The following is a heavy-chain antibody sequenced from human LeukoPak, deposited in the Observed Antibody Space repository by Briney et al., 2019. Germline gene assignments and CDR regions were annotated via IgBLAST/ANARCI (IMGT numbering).Heavy chain of an antibody. CDR2: INPSGGST. CDR3: ARARSSWRFDY. V-gene: IGHV1-46*01. Sequence: ASVKVSCKASEYTFTSYYVHWVRQAPGQGLEWMGKINPSGGSTSYAQKFQGRVNMTRDTSASTVYMELSSLRSEDTAVYYCARARSSWRFDYWGQGTLVTVSS. J-gene: IGHJ4*02. CDR1: EYTFTSYY. D-gene: IGHD6-13*01.